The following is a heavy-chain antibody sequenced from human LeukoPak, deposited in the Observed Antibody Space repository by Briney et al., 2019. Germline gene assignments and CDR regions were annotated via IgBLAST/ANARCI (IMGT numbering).Heavy chain of an antibody. CDR3: ARADNNLWFGELFKNWFDP. Sequence: GESLKISCKGSGYSFTSYWIGWVRQMPGKGLEWMGIIYPGDSDTRYSPSFQCQVPISADKSIRTAYLQWSSLKASDTAMYYCARADNNLWFGELFKNWFDPWGQGTLVTVSS. D-gene: IGHD3-10*01. J-gene: IGHJ5*02. V-gene: IGHV5-51*01. CDR1: GYSFTSYW. CDR2: IYPGDSDT.